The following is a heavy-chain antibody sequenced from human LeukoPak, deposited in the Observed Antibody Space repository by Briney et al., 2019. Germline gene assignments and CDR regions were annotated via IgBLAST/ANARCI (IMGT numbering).Heavy chain of an antibody. CDR3: ARAGYSYGYNWFDP. CDR2: ISSSSTI. CDR1: GFTFSSYS. D-gene: IGHD5-18*01. Sequence: GGSLRLSCAASGFTFSSYSMNWVRQAPGKGLEWVSYISSSSTIYYADSVKGRFTISGDNAKNSLYLQMNSLRAEDTAVYYCARAGYSYGYNWFDPWGQGTLVTVSS. J-gene: IGHJ5*02. V-gene: IGHV3-48*01.